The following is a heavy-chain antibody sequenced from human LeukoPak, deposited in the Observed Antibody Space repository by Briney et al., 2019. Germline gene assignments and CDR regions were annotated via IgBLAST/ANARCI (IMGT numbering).Heavy chain of an antibody. J-gene: IGHJ6*02. V-gene: IGHV3-23*01. Sequence: PGGSLRLSCAASGFTFSTSAMSWVRQAPGKGLEWVSAISGSGGSTYYADSVKGRFTISRDNSKNTLYLQMNSLRAEDTAVYYCAKDTAMVRAYYYYGMDVWGQGTTVTVSS. CDR3: AKDTAMVRAYYYYGMDV. CDR1: GFTFSTSA. CDR2: ISGSGGST. D-gene: IGHD5-18*01.